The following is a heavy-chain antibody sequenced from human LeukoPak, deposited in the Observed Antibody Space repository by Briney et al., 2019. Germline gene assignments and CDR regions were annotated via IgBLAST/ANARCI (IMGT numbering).Heavy chain of an antibody. J-gene: IGHJ4*02. Sequence: GGSLRLSCAASGFTFSSYAMSWVRQAPGKGLEWVSAISGSGGSTYYADSVKGRFTISRDNSKNTLYLQMNSLRAEDTAVYYCAKEDDDYYDSSGYEGLNYFDYWGQGTLVTVSS. V-gene: IGHV3-23*01. CDR1: GFTFSSYA. CDR3: AKEDDDYYDSSGYEGLNYFDY. D-gene: IGHD3-22*01. CDR2: ISGSGGST.